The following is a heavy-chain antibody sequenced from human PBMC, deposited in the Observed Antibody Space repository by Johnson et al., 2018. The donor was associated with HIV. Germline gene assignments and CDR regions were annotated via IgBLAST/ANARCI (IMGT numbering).Heavy chain of an antibody. V-gene: IGHV3-33*01. J-gene: IGHJ3*02. CDR3: ARDRGAFDI. CDR2: MWYDGSNK. CDR1: GFTFSTYG. Sequence: QVQLVESGGGVVQPGRSLRLSCAASGFTFSTYGMHWVRQAPGKGLEWVAVMWYDGSNKYYADSVKGRFTISRDNSKNTLYLQMNSLRAEDTAVYYCARDRGAFDIWGQGTMV.